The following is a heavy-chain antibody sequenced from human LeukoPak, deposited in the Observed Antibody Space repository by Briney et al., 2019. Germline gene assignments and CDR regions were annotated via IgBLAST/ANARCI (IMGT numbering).Heavy chain of an antibody. D-gene: IGHD1-26*01. CDR2: IYYSGST. CDR1: GGSISSSSYY. CDR3: ARHYPWDYYYMDV. Sequence: SETLSLTCTVSGGSISSSSYYWGWIRQPPGKGLEWIGSIYYSGSTYYNPSLKSRVTISVDTSKNQFSLKLSSVTAADTAVYYCARHYPWDYYYMDVWGKGTTVTVSS. V-gene: IGHV4-39*01. J-gene: IGHJ6*03.